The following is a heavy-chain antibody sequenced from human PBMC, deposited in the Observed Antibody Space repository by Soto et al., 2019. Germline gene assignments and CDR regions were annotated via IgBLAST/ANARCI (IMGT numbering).Heavy chain of an antibody. V-gene: IGHV4-30-4*01. J-gene: IGHJ5*01. D-gene: IGHD6-13*01. CDR1: GGPINSPDYY. CDR2: LYFNGGT. Sequence: SETLSLTCNVSGGPINSPDYYWTWIRQSPGKGLEWIGYLYFNGGTQYNPSLRTPISMSLDTSKKHFSLKMRSVTGADTAVYYWAMGLCKYSSWCDPRDLFASWAQRALVTVSS. CDR3: AMGLCKYSSWCDPRDLFAS.